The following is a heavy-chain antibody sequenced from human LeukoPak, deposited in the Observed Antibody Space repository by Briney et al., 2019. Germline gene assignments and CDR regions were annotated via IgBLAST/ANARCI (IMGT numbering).Heavy chain of an antibody. Sequence: GGSLRLSCAASGFTFSSYAMHWVRQAPGKGLEWVAVISYDGSNKYYADSVKGRFTISRDNSKNTLYLQMNSLRAEDTAVYYCARDLGSWWTPSFDYWGQGTLVTVSS. J-gene: IGHJ4*02. D-gene: IGHD2-15*01. V-gene: IGHV3-30-3*01. CDR3: ARDLGSWWTPSFDY. CDR1: GFTFSSYA. CDR2: ISYDGSNK.